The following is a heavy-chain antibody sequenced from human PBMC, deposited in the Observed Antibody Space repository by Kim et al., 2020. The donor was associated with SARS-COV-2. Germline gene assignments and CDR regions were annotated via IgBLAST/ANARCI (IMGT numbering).Heavy chain of an antibody. Sequence: ATSAPKFQGRVTITADESTSPAYMELSSLRSEDTAVYYCAGGLYGGDDYWGQGTLVTVSS. CDR2: A. CDR3: AGGLYGGDDY. J-gene: IGHJ4*02. V-gene: IGHV1-69*01. D-gene: IGHD2-21*01.